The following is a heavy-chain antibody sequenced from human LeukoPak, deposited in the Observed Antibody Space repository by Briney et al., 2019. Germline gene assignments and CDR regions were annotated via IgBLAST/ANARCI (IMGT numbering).Heavy chain of an antibody. CDR3: ARGTRVLRFLGWSNWFDP. J-gene: IGHJ5*02. CDR2: IIPIFGTA. Sequence: ASVKVSCKASGGTFSSYAISWVRQAPGQGLEWMGRIIPIFGTANYAQKFQGRVTITADKSTSTAYMELSSLRSEDTAVYYCARGTRVLRFLGWSNWFDPWGQGTLVTVSS. CDR1: GGTFSSYA. V-gene: IGHV1-69*06. D-gene: IGHD3-3*01.